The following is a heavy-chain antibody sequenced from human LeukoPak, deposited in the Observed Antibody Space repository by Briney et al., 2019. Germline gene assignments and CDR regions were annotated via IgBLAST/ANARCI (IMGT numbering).Heavy chain of an antibody. D-gene: IGHD3-3*01. V-gene: IGHV4-38-2*01. Sequence: PSETLSLTCAVSGYSISSGYYWGWIRQPPGKGLEWIGSSYYSGSTYYNPSLESRVTISVDTSKNQFSLKLSSVTAADTAVYYCARRYTIFGVARHGFDPWGQGTLVTVSS. CDR3: ARRYTIFGVARHGFDP. CDR1: GYSISSGYY. CDR2: SYYSGST. J-gene: IGHJ5*02.